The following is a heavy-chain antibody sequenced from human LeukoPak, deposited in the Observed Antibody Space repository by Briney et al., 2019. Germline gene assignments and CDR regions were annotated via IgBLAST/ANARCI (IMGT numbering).Heavy chain of an antibody. J-gene: IGHJ4*02. CDR3: ANDSLPTSGCRGYFDY. CDR1: GLTFRTST. CDR2: ISGSGGNT. D-gene: IGHD6-25*01. V-gene: IGHV3-23*01. Sequence: GGSLRLSCAASGLTFRTSTMTWVRQAPGKGLEWVSAISGSGGNTYYANSVKGRFTISRDNSMNTLYLQMNSLRAEDAAIYYCANDSLPTSGCRGYFDYWGQGTLVTVSS.